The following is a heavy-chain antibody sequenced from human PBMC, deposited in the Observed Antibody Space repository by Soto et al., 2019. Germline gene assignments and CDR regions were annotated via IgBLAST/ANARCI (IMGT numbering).Heavy chain of an antibody. V-gene: IGHV1-69*01. CDR2: IIPIFGTA. CDR1: GGTFSSYA. CDR3: ARNSHYYDSSGYYFPFDY. D-gene: IGHD3-22*01. J-gene: IGHJ4*02. Sequence: QVQLVQSGAEVKKPGSSVKVSCKASGGTFSSYAISWVRQAPGPGLEWMGGIIPIFGTANYAQKFQGRVTITADESTSTAYMELSSLRSEDTAVYYCARNSHYYDSSGYYFPFDYWGQGPLVTVSS.